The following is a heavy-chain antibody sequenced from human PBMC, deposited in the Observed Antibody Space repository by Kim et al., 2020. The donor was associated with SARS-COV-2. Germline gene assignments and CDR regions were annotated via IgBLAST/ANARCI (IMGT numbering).Heavy chain of an antibody. CDR3: AKDWSVWGTQLALLGFVGFGPSLDY. D-gene: IGHD6-13*01. J-gene: IGHJ4*02. V-gene: IGHV3-23*01. CDR2: ISGSGGST. CDR1: GFTFSSYA. Sequence: GGSLRLSCAASGFTFSSYAMSWVRQAPGKGLEWVSAISGSGGSTYYADSVKGRFTISRDNSKNTLYLQMNSLRAEDTAVYYCAKDWSVWGTQLALLGFVGFGPSLDYWGQGTLFTVSS.